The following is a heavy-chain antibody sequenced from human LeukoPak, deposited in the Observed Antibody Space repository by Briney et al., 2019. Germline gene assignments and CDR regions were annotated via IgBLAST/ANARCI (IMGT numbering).Heavy chain of an antibody. V-gene: IGHV3-49*04. D-gene: IGHD3-22*01. CDR2: IRSRRYGGAT. Sequence: GGSLRLSCAASGFTFRDYAMSWVGQAPGKGLEGVGFIRSRRYGGATGYATSVKGRFSISRDDSKSIAYLQVNSLETEDTAVYYCSRDNLYCDTSSCTDYYFYYMGVWGKGTTVTVSS. J-gene: IGHJ6*03. CDR3: SRDNLYCDTSSCTDYYFYYMGV. CDR1: GFTFRDYA.